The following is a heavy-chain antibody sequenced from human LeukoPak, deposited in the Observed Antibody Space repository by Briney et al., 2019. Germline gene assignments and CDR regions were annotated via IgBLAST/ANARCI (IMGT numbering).Heavy chain of an antibody. Sequence: PGRSLRLSCAASGFTFDDYAMHWVRQAPGKGLEWVSGISWNSGSIGYADSVKGRFTISRDNAKNSLYLQMNRLRAEDTALYYCAKAGDGYYDSSGYQTYYFDYWGQGTLVTVSS. CDR2: ISWNSGSI. D-gene: IGHD3-22*01. V-gene: IGHV3-9*01. J-gene: IGHJ4*02. CDR1: GFTFDDYA. CDR3: AKAGDGYYDSSGYQTYYFDY.